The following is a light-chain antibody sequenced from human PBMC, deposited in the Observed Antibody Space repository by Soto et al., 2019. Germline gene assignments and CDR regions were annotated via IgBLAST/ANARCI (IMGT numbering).Light chain of an antibody. CDR1: QSISSW. J-gene: IGKJ1*01. Sequence: DIQMTQSPSTLSASVGDRVTITCRASQSISSWLAWYQQKPGKAPKLLIYDASSLESGVPSRFSGSGSGTEFTLTISSLLPDDFATYYCQQYYSYSPTCGQGTKVEIK. V-gene: IGKV1-5*01. CDR2: DAS. CDR3: QQYYSYSPT.